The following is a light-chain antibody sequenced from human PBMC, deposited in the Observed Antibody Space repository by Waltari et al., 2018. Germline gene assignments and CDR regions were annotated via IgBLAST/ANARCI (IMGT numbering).Light chain of an antibody. Sequence: QPVLTHPTSVSAAAGQHVTLSYPGSSSNVGEHYVACYQHRPRPAPRLLIYENKIRPAGIPDRFSGSKSGTSATLGITGLQTGDEADYYCGTWDSSLSVVVFGGGTKLTVL. CDR3: GTWDSSLSVVV. J-gene: IGLJ2*01. V-gene: IGLV1-51*02. CDR1: SSNVGEHY. CDR2: ENK.